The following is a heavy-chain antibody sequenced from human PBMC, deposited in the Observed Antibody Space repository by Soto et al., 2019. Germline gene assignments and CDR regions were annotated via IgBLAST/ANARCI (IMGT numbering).Heavy chain of an antibody. CDR3: ARGTIVARQHLDY. D-gene: IGHD6-6*01. CDR2: ISIRGGDE. V-gene: IGHV3-30*03. Sequence: QVQLVESGGGVVQPGKSLRLSCAASGFTFSSYAMHWARQAPGKGLEWVTVISIRGGDEYYAESVRGRFTISRDDSKNTLYLQIDSLRVEDTAVYYCARGTIVARQHLDYWGQRTLVTVSS. CDR1: GFTFSSYA. J-gene: IGHJ4*02.